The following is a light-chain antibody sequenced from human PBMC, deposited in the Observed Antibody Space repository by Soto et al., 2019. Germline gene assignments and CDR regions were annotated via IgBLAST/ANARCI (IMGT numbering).Light chain of an antibody. CDR2: AAT. J-gene: IGKJ4*01. CDR3: QQSDSTPRT. CDR1: QNIYSY. V-gene: IGKV1-39*01. Sequence: DIPMTQSPSSLSASVGDRVTITCRASQNIYSYLNWYQQKPGKAPTLLIKAATSLRSGVPSRFSGSGSGTDFTLTISSLQPEDFATYYCQQSDSTPRTFGGGTKVEFK.